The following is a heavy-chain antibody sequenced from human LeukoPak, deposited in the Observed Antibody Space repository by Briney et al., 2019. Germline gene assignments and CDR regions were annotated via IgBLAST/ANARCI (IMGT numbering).Heavy chain of an antibody. Sequence: GGSLRLSCAASTFTFSSYSMNWVRQAPGKGLEWVSYIDARSGIVYYADSVQGRFTISRDDAKDSVFLQMNSLRVDDTAVYYCARTYDFGRGPPGDAFDNWGQGTLVTVPS. J-gene: IGHJ3*02. CDR2: IDARSGIV. D-gene: IGHD3-3*01. CDR3: ARTYDFGRGPPGDAFDN. V-gene: IGHV3-48*01. CDR1: TFTFSSYS.